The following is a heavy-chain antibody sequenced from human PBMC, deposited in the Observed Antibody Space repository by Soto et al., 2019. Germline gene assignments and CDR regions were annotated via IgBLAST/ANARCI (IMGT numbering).Heavy chain of an antibody. CDR1: GGSISSGSYS. J-gene: IGHJ3*02. D-gene: IGHD1-26*01. CDR3: ARLVGATNAFDI. CDR2: IYHSGGT. Sequence: QLQLQESGSGLVKPSQTLSLTCAVSGGSISSGSYSWSWIRQPPGKGLEWIGYIYHSGGTYYTPSLKSRVTISVDRSKNQLSLKLSSVTAADTAVYYCARLVGATNAFDIWGQGTMVTASS. V-gene: IGHV4-30-2*01.